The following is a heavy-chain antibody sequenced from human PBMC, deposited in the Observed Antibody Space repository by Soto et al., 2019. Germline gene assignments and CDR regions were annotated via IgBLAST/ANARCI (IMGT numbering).Heavy chain of an antibody. CDR1: GFTFSSYA. J-gene: IGHJ6*02. CDR3: AKVAGFYGGNSYGMDV. CDR2: ISGSGGST. D-gene: IGHD4-17*01. Sequence: GESLKISCAASGFTFSSYAMSWVRQAPGKGLEWVSAISGSGGSTYYADSVKGRFTISRYNSKNTLYLQMNSLRAEDTAVYYCAKVAGFYGGNSYGMDVWGQWTTVTVSS. V-gene: IGHV3-23*01.